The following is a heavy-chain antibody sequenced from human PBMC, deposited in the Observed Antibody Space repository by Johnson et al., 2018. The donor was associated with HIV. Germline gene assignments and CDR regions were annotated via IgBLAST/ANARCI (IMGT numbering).Heavy chain of an antibody. Sequence: QVQLVESGGGVVQPGKSLRLSCAASGFTFSDSYMSWIRQAPGKGLEWVSYISGRGITIYYSDSVKGRFTISRDNAKNSMYLQMNSLRAEDTAMYYCASYVDDPGHVSMIPGGAFDVWGQGTMVTVSS. CDR3: ASYVDDPGHVSMIPGGAFDV. J-gene: IGHJ3*01. D-gene: IGHD3-22*01. CDR1: GFTFSDSY. V-gene: IGHV3-11*04. CDR2: ISGRGITI.